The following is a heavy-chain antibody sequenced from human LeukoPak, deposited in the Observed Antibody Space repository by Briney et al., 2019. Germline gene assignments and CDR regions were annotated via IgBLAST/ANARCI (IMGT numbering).Heavy chain of an antibody. CDR1: GGTFSSYA. J-gene: IGHJ4*02. V-gene: IGHV1-69*05. CDR3: ARQYGGNYPYFDY. D-gene: IGHD4-23*01. CDR2: IIPIFGTA. Sequence: GSSVKVSCKASGGTFSSYAISWVRQAPGQGLERMGGIIPIFGTANYAQKFQGRVTITTDESTSTAYIELSSLRSEDTAVYCCARQYGGNYPYFDYWGQGTPVTVSS.